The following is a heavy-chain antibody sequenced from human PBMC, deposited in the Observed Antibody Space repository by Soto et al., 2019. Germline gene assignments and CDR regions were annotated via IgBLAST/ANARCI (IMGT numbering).Heavy chain of an antibody. J-gene: IGHJ5*02. CDR2: INPSGGST. Sequence: QVQLVQSGAEVKKPGASVKVSCKASGYTFTSYYMHWVRLAPGQGLEWMGIINPSGGSTSFAQKFQGRGTMTRDTSTSTVYMELRSLRSEDTAVYYCARHYGDYVGWFDPWGQGTLVTVSS. D-gene: IGHD4-17*01. CDR3: ARHYGDYVGWFDP. CDR1: GYTFTSYY. V-gene: IGHV1-46*01.